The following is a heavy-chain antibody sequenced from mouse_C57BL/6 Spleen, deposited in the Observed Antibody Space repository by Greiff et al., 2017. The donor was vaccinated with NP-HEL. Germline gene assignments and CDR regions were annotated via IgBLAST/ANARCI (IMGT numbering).Heavy chain of an antibody. V-gene: IGHV3-1*01. D-gene: IGHD2-3*01. CDR3: ARDYDGYLDY. CDR2: ISYSGST. Sequence: DVKLVESGPGMVKPSQSLSLTCTVTGYSITSGYDWHWIRHFPANKLEWMGYISYSGSTNYNPSLKSRISITHDTSKNHFFLKLNSVTTEDTATYYCARDYDGYLDYWGQGTTLTVSS. CDR1: GYSITSGYD. J-gene: IGHJ2*01.